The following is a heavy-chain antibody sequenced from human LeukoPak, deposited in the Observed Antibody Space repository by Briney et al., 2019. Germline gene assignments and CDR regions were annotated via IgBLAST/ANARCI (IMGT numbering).Heavy chain of an antibody. CDR3: ARDGYYYGSGSYYNVGY. CDR2: ISACNGNT. CDR1: GYTFTSYG. D-gene: IGHD3-10*01. J-gene: IGHJ4*02. Sequence: ASVKVSFKASGYTFTSYGISWVRQAPGQGLEWMGWISACNGNTNYAQKLQGRVTMTTDTSTSTAYMELRSLRSDDTAVYYCARDGYYYGSGSYYNVGYWGQETLVTVSS. V-gene: IGHV1-18*01.